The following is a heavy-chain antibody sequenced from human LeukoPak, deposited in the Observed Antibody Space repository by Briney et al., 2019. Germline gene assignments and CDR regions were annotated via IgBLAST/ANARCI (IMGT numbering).Heavy chain of an antibody. D-gene: IGHD1-26*01. CDR2: ISSSTSGYTI. CDR3: ARGTGSYYGHFDY. V-gene: IGHV3-48*01. CDR1: GFTFSNYR. J-gene: IGHJ4*02. Sequence: GGSLRLSCAASGFTFSNYRMNWVRQAPGKGLEWVSYISSSTSGYTIYYADSVRGRFTISRDNAKNSLHLQMNSLRAEDTAVYYCARGTGSYYGHFDYWGQGTLVTVSS.